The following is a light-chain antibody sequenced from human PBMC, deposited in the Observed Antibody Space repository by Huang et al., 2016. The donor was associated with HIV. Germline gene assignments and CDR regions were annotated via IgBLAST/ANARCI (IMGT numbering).Light chain of an antibody. CDR3: QQRSNWPPRT. Sequence: ATLSCRASQSVSSYLAWYQQKPGQAPRLLIYDASNRATGIPARFSGSGSGTDFTLTISSLEPEDFAVYYCQQRSNWPPRTFGQGTRLEIK. CDR2: DAS. CDR1: QSVSSY. J-gene: IGKJ5*01. V-gene: IGKV3-11*01.